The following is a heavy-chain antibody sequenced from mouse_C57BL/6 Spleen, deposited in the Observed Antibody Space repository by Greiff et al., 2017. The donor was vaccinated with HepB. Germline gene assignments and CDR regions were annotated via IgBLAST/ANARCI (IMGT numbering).Heavy chain of an antibody. J-gene: IGHJ1*03. CDR2: INPSTGGT. V-gene: IGHV1-43*01. CDR3: ARVATVVATGYFDV. D-gene: IGHD1-1*01. Sequence: EVMLVESGPELVKPGASVKISCKASGYSFTGYYMHWVKQSSEKSLEWIGEINPSTGGTSYNQKFKGKATLTVDKSSSTAYMQLKSLTSEDSAVYYCARVATVVATGYFDVWGTGTTVTVSS. CDR1: GYSFTGYY.